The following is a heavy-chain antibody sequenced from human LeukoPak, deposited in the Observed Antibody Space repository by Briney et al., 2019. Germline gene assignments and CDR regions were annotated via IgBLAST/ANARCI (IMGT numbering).Heavy chain of an antibody. J-gene: IGHJ4*02. CDR3: ARDGEMATIYFDY. CDR2: IIPIVGIA. CDR1: GGTFSSYA. V-gene: IGHV1-69*04. D-gene: IGHD5-24*01. Sequence: SVKVSCKASGGTFSSYALSWVRQAPGQGLEWMGTIIPIVGIANYAQKFQGRATIAADKSTSTAYMELSSLRSEDTAVYYCARDGEMATIYFDYWGQGTLVTVSS.